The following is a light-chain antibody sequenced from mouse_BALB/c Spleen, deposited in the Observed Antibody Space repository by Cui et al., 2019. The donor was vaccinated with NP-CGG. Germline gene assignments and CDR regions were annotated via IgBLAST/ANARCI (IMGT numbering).Light chain of an antibody. CDR3: ALWYSNHWV. J-gene: IGLJ1*01. CDR2: GTN. Sequence: QAVVTQESALTTPPGETVTLTCRSSTGAVTTTNYAKWVQEKPDHLFTGLIGGTNNRPPGVPARFSGYLIGDKAALTITGAQTEDEAIYFCALWYSNHWVFGGGTKLTVL. V-gene: IGLV1*01. CDR1: TGAVTTTNY.